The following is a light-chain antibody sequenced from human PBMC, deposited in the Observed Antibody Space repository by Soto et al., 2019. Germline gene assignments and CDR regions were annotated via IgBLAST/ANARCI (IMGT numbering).Light chain of an antibody. CDR1: QSVDSKD. J-gene: IGKJ1*01. CDR2: AAS. V-gene: IGKV3-20*01. Sequence: EIVLTQSPGTLSLSPGERATLSCRASQSVDSKDLAWYQQRPGQAPRILIFAASSRATGIPDRFSGSGSGTDFTLTISRLEPKDFAVYYCQQYGSSPWTFGQGTKVDIK. CDR3: QQYGSSPWT.